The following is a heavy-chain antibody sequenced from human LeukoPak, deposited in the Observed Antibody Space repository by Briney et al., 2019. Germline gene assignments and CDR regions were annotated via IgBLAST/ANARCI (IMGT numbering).Heavy chain of an antibody. CDR1: GYTFTSYD. J-gene: IGHJ5*02. D-gene: IGHD6-6*01. CDR2: MNPNSGNT. Sequence: ASVKVSCKASGYTFTSYDINWVRQATGQGLEWMGWMNPNSGNTGYVQEFQGRVTMTRNTSISTAYMELSSLRSEDTAVYYCARGNADSSSSAWFDPWGQGTLVTVSS. V-gene: IGHV1-8*01. CDR3: ARGNADSSSSAWFDP.